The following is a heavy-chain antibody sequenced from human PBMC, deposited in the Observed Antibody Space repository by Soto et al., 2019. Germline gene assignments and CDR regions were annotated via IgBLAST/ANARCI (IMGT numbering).Heavy chain of an antibody. Sequence: SQTLSLTCAISGDSVSSISAAWNWIRQSPSRGLEWLGRTYYRSKWYNDYAVSVKSRITINPDTSKNQFSLQLSSVTPEDTAVYYCARGPEYSSSPSRYYYYYYGMDVWGQGTTVTVSS. CDR3: ARGPEYSSSPSRYYYYYYGMDV. CDR1: GDSVSSISAA. CDR2: TYYRSKWYN. J-gene: IGHJ6*02. V-gene: IGHV6-1*01. D-gene: IGHD6-6*01.